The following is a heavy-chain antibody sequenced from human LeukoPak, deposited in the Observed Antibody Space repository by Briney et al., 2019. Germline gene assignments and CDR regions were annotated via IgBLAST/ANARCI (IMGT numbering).Heavy chain of an antibody. J-gene: IGHJ6*03. CDR2: MSTSGNTI. V-gene: IGHV3-11*01. D-gene: IGHD3-10*01. CDR3: ARGGLTMVRGVMRGYYYYMDV. CDR1: GFPFSDYY. Sequence: PGGSLRLSCAASGFPFSDYYMSWIRQAPGKGLEWVAYMSTSGNTIYYGDSVKGRFTISRDNAKNSLYLQMNSLRAEDTAVYYCARGGLTMVRGVMRGYYYYMDVWGKGTTVTISS.